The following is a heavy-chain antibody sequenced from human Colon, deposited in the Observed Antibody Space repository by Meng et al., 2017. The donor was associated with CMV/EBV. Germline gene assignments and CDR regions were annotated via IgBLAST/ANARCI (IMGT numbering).Heavy chain of an antibody. V-gene: IGHV1-2*02. CDR3: ARDAAYSWKGANWFDP. CDR1: GYSFTGYY. D-gene: IGHD1-1*01. J-gene: IGHJ5*02. CDR2: INSNSGGT. Sequence: GESLKISCKASGYSFTGYYMHWVRQAPGQGLEWMGWINSNSGGTNYAQKFQGRVTMTRDTSIITAYMELSRLRSDDTAVYYCARDAAYSWKGANWFDPWGQGTLVTVSS.